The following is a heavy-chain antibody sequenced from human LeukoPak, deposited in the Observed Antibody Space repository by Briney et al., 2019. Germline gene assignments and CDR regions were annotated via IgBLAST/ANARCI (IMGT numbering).Heavy chain of an antibody. V-gene: IGHV4-30-4*01. D-gene: IGHD4-17*01. Sequence: PSQTLSLTCTVSGGSISSGDYYWSWIRQPPGKGLEWIGYIYYSGSTYYNPSLKSRVTISVDTSKNQFSLKLSSVTAADTAVYYCARGHDYGDYVSETILDYWGQGTLVTVSS. CDR1: GGSISSGDYY. CDR2: IYYSGST. J-gene: IGHJ4*02. CDR3: ARGHDYGDYVSETILDY.